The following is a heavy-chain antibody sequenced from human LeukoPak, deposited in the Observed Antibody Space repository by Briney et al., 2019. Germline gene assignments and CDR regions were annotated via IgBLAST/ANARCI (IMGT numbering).Heavy chain of an antibody. CDR3: ARDGDNDILTGYFNA. CDR1: GGTFSRYG. V-gene: IGHV1-69*11. D-gene: IGHD3-9*01. CDR2: FIPLLGAT. J-gene: IGHJ5*02. Sequence: SVKVSCKASGGTFSRYGVSWLRQAPGQGLEWLGRFIPLLGATSYSQKFQGRVTITADESTTAAYMQLIGLTSDDTAVYYCARDGDNDILTGYFNAWGQGTLVTVSS.